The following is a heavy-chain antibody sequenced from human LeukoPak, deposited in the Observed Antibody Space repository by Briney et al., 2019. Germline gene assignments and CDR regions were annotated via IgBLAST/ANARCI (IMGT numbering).Heavy chain of an antibody. CDR1: GFTFSTYG. Sequence: GRSLRLSCVVSGFTFSTYGMHWVRQAPGKGLEWVALISFDGSKKFYADFVKGRFTISRDNSENTLFLQMNSLRAEDTAVYYCARGPCSSTSCSGGSWGQGTLVTVSS. J-gene: IGHJ5*02. CDR2: ISFDGSKK. CDR3: ARGPCSSTSCSGGS. V-gene: IGHV3-30*03. D-gene: IGHD2-2*01.